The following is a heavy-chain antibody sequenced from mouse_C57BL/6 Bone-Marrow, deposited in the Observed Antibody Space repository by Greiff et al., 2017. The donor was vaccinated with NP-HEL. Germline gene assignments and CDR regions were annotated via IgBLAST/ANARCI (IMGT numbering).Heavy chain of an antibody. D-gene: IGHD2-9*01. Sequence: QVQLKESGPELVKPGASVKISFKASGYTFTDYYINWVKQRPGPGLEWIGWIFPGSGSTYYNEKFKGKATLTVDKSSSTAYMLLSSLTSEDSAVYFWAREGPYYGYYYAMDYWGQGTSVTVSS. CDR2: IFPGSGST. J-gene: IGHJ4*01. V-gene: IGHV1-75*01. CDR3: AREGPYYGYYYAMDY. CDR1: GYTFTDYY.